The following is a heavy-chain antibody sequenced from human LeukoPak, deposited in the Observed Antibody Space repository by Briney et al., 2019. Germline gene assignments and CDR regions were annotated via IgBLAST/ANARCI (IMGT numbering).Heavy chain of an antibody. CDR3: ARKVGKYSGWYNY. Sequence: PGGSLRLSCAASGFTFSNYWMSWVRQAPGKGLEWVANINQDGSGEYYVDSVRGRFTLSRDNAKSSLSLQMNSLRAEDTAMYYCARKVGKYSGWYNYWGQGTLVTVSS. CDR2: INQDGSGE. J-gene: IGHJ4*02. CDR1: GFTFSNYW. V-gene: IGHV3-7*01. D-gene: IGHD6-19*01.